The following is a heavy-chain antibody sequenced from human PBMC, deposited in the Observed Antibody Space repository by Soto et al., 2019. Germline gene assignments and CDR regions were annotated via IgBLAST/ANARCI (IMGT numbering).Heavy chain of an antibody. J-gene: IGHJ5*02. V-gene: IGHV4-59*12. Sequence: SETLSLTCTVSGGSISNYYWNWIRQSPGKGLEWIGYIYSSGSTHYNPSLQNRVTISIDTSKNQVSLKLSSVTAADTAVYYCARVEMLWFGGDVPGGFDPWGQGTLVNVSS. CDR1: GGSISNYY. D-gene: IGHD3-10*01. CDR3: ARVEMLWFGGDVPGGFDP. CDR2: IYSSGST.